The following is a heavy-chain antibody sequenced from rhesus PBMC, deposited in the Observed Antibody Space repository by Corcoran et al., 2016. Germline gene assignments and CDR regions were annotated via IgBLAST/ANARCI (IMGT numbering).Heavy chain of an antibody. D-gene: IGHD4-29*01. CDR3: ASGWGQLLYYGLDS. V-gene: IGHV4-76*01. Sequence: QVQLQESGPGVVKPSETLSLTCAVSGYSISSGYDWSWIRQPPGKGLAWIGYIYGSSGSTNYNPSLKNRVTISKDTSKNQFSLKLSSVTAADTAVYYCASGWGQLLYYGLDSWGQGVVVTVSS. J-gene: IGHJ6*01. CDR1: GYSISSGYD. CDR2: IYGSSGST.